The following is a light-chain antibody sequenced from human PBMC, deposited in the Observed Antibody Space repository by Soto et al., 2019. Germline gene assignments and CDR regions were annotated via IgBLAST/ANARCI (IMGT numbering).Light chain of an antibody. CDR1: QSVGGN. CDR3: QQSNDWRAIT. V-gene: IGKV3-15*01. CDR2: DAS. Sequence: EIVMTQSPATLSVSPGERATLSCRARQSVGGNLAWYQQRPGQAPRLLIFDASTQATGIPARFSGSGSGTEFTLSISSLQSEDFAVYYCQQSNDWRAITVGQGPRLEIK. J-gene: IGKJ5*01.